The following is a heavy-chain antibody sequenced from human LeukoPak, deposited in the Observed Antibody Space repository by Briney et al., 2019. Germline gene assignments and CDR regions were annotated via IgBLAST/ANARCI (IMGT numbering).Heavy chain of an antibody. CDR3: AKDPRYYYDSSGPPSGY. CDR1: GFTFSSYG. V-gene: IGHV3-30*02. J-gene: IGHJ4*02. D-gene: IGHD3-22*01. Sequence: GGSLRLSCAASGFTFSSYGMHWVRQAPGKGLEWVAFIRYDGSNKYYADSVKGRFTISRDNSKNTLYLQMNSLRAEDTAVYYCAKDPRYYYDSSGPPSGYWGQGTLVTVSS. CDR2: IRYDGSNK.